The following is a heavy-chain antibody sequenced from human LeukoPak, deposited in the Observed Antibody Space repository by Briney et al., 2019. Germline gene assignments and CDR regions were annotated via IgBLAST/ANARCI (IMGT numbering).Heavy chain of an antibody. V-gene: IGHV3-23*01. CDR1: GFNFSSYA. CDR3: AKDSSYYDTSGLAYSDF. Sequence: PGGSLRLSCVASGFNFSSYAMSWVRQAPGKGLEWVSAVSGSGATRYYADSVKGRFTISRENFKNTLYLQMNNLRAEDTAVYYCAKDSSYYDTSGLAYSDFWGQGNLVTVSS. CDR2: VSGSGATR. D-gene: IGHD3-22*01. J-gene: IGHJ4*02.